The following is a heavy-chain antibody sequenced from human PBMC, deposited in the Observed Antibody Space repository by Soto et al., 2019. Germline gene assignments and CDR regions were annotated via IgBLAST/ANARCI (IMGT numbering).Heavy chain of an antibody. Sequence: PGGSLGLSCAASGFTFSSYSMNWVRQAPGKGLEWVSSISSSSSYIYYADSVKGRFAITRDNAKNSLYLQMNSLRAEDTAVYYCAREVIYYYDSSGYQPSYGMDVWGQGTTVTVSS. D-gene: IGHD3-22*01. J-gene: IGHJ6*02. CDR2: ISSSSSYI. CDR3: AREVIYYYDSSGYQPSYGMDV. V-gene: IGHV3-21*01. CDR1: GFTFSSYS.